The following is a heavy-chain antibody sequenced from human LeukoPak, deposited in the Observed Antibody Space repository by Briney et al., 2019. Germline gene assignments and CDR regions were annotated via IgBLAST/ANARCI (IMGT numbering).Heavy chain of an antibody. J-gene: IGHJ6*03. CDR2: FLYSGST. D-gene: IGHD6-13*01. Sequence: SETLSLTCNVLGGSISSYYWSWIRQPPGKGLEWIGYFLYSGSTNYNPPLNSAITISVATSKNPSSVKLGSVTAPPSARQSCARAVLWGSSPDYYTDVWGKGTTVTVSS. CDR1: GGSISSYY. V-gene: IGHV4-59*01. CDR3: ARAVLWGSSPDYYTDV.